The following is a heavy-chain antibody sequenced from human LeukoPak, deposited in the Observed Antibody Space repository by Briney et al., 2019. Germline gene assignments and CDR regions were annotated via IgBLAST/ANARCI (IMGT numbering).Heavy chain of an antibody. CDR1: GGSISSYY. V-gene: IGHV4-59*08. Sequence: SETLSLTCTVSGGSISSYYWSWIRQPPGKGLEWIGYIYYSGSTNYNPSLKSRVTISVDTSKNQFSLKLSSVTAADAAVYYCARADILTGYWFDPWGQGTLVTVSS. J-gene: IGHJ5*02. D-gene: IGHD3-9*01. CDR2: IYYSGST. CDR3: ARADILTGYWFDP.